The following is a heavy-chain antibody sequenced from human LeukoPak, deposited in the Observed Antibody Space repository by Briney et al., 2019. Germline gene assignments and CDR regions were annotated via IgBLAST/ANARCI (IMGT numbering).Heavy chain of an antibody. CDR3: ARPSTGYSSSWYGLVAFDI. V-gene: IGHV4-39*01. Sequence: SETLSPTCTVSGGSISSSSYYWGWIRQPPGKGLEWIGSIYYSGSTYYNPSLKSRVTISVDTSKNQFSLKLSSVTAADTAVYYCARPSTGYSSSWYGLVAFDIWGQGTMVTVSS. D-gene: IGHD6-13*01. J-gene: IGHJ3*02. CDR1: GGSISSSSYY. CDR2: IYYSGST.